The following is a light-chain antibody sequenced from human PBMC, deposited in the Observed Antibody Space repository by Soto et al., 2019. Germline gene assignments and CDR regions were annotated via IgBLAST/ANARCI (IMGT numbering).Light chain of an antibody. V-gene: IGKV3-20*01. CDR2: GAS. Sequence: EVVMTQSPVTLSLSPWERATLSCRASQSFRGLLAWYQQKPGQAPRLLIYGASSRATGIPDRFSGSGSGTDFTLTIIRLEPEDFAVYYCQQSTSSPRTFAQGTKVDI. CDR3: QQSTSSPRT. J-gene: IGKJ1*01. CDR1: QSFRGL.